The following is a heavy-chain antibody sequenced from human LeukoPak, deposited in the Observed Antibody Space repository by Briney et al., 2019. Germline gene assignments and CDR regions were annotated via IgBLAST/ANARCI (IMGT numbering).Heavy chain of an antibody. J-gene: IGHJ4*02. CDR1: RFSFSSYG. V-gene: IGHV3-7*01. Sequence: GGSLRLSCAASRFSFSSYGMHWVRQAPGKGLEWVASMKPDGSESWYVDSVKGRFTISRDNSKNLLYLQLTSLRAEDTALYYCARDRGRNSFDYWGQGTLVSVSS. D-gene: IGHD1-14*01. CDR2: MKPDGSES. CDR3: ARDRGRNSFDY.